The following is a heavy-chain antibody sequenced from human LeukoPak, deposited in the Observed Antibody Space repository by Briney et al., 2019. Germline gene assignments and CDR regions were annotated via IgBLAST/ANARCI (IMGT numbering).Heavy chain of an antibody. D-gene: IGHD6-6*01. CDR3: AREMRGIAARFDY. Sequence: GGSLRLSCAASGFTFSSYAMHWVRQAPGKGLEWVAVISYDGSNKYYADSVKGRFTISRDNSKNTLYLQMNSLRAEDTAVYYCAREMRGIAARFDYWGQGTLVTVSS. CDR2: ISYDGSNK. CDR1: GFTFSSYA. J-gene: IGHJ4*02. V-gene: IGHV3-30*01.